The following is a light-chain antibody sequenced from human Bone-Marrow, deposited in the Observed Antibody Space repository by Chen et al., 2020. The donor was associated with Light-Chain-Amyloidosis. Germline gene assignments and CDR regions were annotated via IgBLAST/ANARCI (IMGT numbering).Light chain of an antibody. V-gene: IGLV3-21*02. J-gene: IGLJ3*02. CDR2: DDS. CDR1: NIGSTS. CDR3: QVWDRSSDRPV. Sequence: SYVLTQPSSVSVAPGQTAPIACGGNNIGSTSVHWYQQPPGQAPLLVVYDDSDRPSGIPERLSGSNSANTATLTISRVEAGDEADYYCQVWDRSSDRPVFGGGTKLTVL.